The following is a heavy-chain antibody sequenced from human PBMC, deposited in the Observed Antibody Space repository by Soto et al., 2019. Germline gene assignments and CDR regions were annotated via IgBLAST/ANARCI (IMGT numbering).Heavy chain of an antibody. CDR2: IYWDDDK. D-gene: IGHD6-13*01. J-gene: IGHJ4*01. CDR1: GFSLSTSGVG. V-gene: IGHV2-5*02. CDR3: ALSKGSSWLY. Sequence: QITLKESGPTLVKPTQTLTLTCTFSGFSLSTSGVGVGWIRQPPGKALEWLALIYWDDDKRYSPSLKSRLTISKYTSKYPFVSTITNMDPLYSATYYCALSKGSSWLYCGHGTLVTVSS.